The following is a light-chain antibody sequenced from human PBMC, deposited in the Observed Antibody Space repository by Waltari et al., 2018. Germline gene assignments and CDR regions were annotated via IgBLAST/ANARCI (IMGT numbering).Light chain of an antibody. Sequence: EIVLTQSPATLSLSPGERATLSCRASQSVSSYLAWYQQKPGQAPRLLIYDASNRATGIPARFSGSGSGTDCTLTISSLEPEDFAVYYCQQRSNWPHSNPGFGPGTKVDIK. CDR2: DAS. V-gene: IGKV3-11*01. CDR1: QSVSSY. CDR3: QQRSNWPHSNPG. J-gene: IGKJ3*01.